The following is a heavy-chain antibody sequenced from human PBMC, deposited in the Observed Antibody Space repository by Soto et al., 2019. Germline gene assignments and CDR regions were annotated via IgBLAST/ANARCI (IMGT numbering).Heavy chain of an antibody. CDR1: GFTFSSYG. CDR2: IWYDGSNK. D-gene: IGHD2-2*01. J-gene: IGHJ6*02. Sequence: PVGSLRLSCAASGFTFSSYGMHWVRQAPGKGLEWVAVIWYDGSNKYYADSVKGRFTISRDNSKNTLYLQMNSLRAEDTAVYYCARDEYQLLSDYYYYYGMDVWGQGTTVTVSS. V-gene: IGHV3-33*01. CDR3: ARDEYQLLSDYYYYYGMDV.